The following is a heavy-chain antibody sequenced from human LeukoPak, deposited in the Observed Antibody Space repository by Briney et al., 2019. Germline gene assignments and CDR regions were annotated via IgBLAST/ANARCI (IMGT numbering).Heavy chain of an antibody. CDR1: GGTFSSYA. J-gene: IGHJ4*02. D-gene: IGHD3-10*01. V-gene: IGHV1-69*05. CDR3: ARGYHGSGSYFDY. Sequence: ASVKVSCKASGGTFSSYAISWVRQAPGQGLEWMGGIIPIFGTANYAQKFQGRATITTDESTSTAYMELSSLRSEDTAVYYCARGYHGSGSYFDYWGQGTLVTVSS. CDR2: IIPIFGTA.